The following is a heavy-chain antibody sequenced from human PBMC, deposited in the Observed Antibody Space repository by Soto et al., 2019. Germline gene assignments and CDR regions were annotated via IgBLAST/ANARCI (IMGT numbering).Heavy chain of an antibody. D-gene: IGHD3-10*01. V-gene: IGHV3-9*01. CDR2: ISWNSGSI. J-gene: IGHJ6*02. Sequence: PGGSLRLSCVASGFTFDDFAMHWVRQAPGKGLEWVSGISWNSGSIGYVDSVMGRFTISRDNVKNSLYLQRNSLRPEDTALYYCTKDRYDYYGSGGNYGMDVWGQGTTVTVSS. CDR1: GFTFDDFA. CDR3: TKDRYDYYGSGGNYGMDV.